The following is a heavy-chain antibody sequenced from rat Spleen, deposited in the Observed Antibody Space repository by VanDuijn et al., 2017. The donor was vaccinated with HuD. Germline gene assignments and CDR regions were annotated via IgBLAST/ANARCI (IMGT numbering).Heavy chain of an antibody. Sequence: EVQLVESGGGLVQPGRSLKLSCAASGFTFSNYDMAWVRQAPTKGLEWVASISTGGGNTYYRDSVKGRFTISRDNAKSTLYLQMDSLRSEDTATYDCARLGTTGIPTLRLWFAYWGQGTLVTVSS. CDR1: GFTFSNYD. D-gene: IGHD1-9*01. V-gene: IGHV5S23*01. CDR3: ARLGTTGIPTLRLWFAY. CDR2: ISTGGGNT. J-gene: IGHJ3*01.